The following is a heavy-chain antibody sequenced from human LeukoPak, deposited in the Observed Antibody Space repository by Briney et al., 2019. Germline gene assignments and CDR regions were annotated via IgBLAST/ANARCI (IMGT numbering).Heavy chain of an antibody. Sequence: ASVRVSCTASGYVFNNFAISWFRHAPGQRLEWMGWTSAFNGDTEYALKFRGRVTMARDTSTNTAYMELRGLTSDDTAVYSRDPSSEVVSAAADAWGQGTLVIVSS. V-gene: IGHV1-18*01. D-gene: IGHD2-15*01. J-gene: IGHJ5*02. CDR1: GYVFNNFA. CDR2: TSAFNGDT. CDR3: DPSSEVVSAAADA.